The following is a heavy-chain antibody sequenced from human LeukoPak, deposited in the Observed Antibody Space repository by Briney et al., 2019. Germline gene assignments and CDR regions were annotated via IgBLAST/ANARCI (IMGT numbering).Heavy chain of an antibody. J-gene: IGHJ6*03. D-gene: IGHD3-3*01. CDR2: MNPNSGNT. V-gene: IGHV1-8*01. CDR3: ARGRSYYDFWSGYRQYYYYYMDV. CDR1: GYTFTSYD. Sequence: ASVKVSCKASGYTFTSYDINWVRQATGQGLEWMGWMNPNSGNTGYAQKFQGRVTMTRNTSTSTAYMELSSLRSEDTAEYYCARGRSYYDFWSGYRQYYYYYMDVWGKGTTVTVSS.